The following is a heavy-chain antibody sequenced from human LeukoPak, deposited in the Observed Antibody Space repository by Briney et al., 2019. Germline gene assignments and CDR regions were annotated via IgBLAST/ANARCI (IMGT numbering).Heavy chain of an antibody. CDR2: INHSGST. D-gene: IGHD3-10*01. J-gene: IGHJ4*02. CDR3: ARDRDGSDYGYFDY. CDR1: GGSFSGYY. Sequence: SETLSLTCAVYGGSFSGYYWSWIRQPPGKGLEWIGEINHSGSTNYNPSLKSRVTISVDTSKNQFCLKLSSVTAAVTAVYYCARDRDGSDYGYFDYWCQGTLATVFS. V-gene: IGHV4-34*01.